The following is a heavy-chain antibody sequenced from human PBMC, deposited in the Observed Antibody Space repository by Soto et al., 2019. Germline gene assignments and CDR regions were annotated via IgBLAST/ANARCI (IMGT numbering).Heavy chain of an antibody. CDR1: GGSISSSSYY. CDR2: IYYSGSI. CDR3: ARDKITGLFDY. Sequence: SETLSLTCSVSGGSISSSSYYWGWIRQPPGKGLEWIASIYYSGSIYHNPSLKSRVTMSIDTSKKQFSLRMTSVTAADTAVYYCARDKITGLFDYWGQGTLVTVSS. J-gene: IGHJ4*02. D-gene: IGHD2-8*02. V-gene: IGHV4-39*02.